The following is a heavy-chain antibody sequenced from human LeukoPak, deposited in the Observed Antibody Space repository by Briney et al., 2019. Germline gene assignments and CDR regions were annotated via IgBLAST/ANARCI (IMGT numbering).Heavy chain of an antibody. Sequence: GGALRLSCADSLFTLSKYWLLSVRPAPGRGVERVSRITTDGTVTTYAESVKGRFTVSRYNADNTMFLQMNSVRGEDTAVYYCATKQWLAPPPDSWGQGTPVTVSS. CDR3: ATKQWLAPPPDS. CDR2: ITTDGTVT. J-gene: IGHJ5*01. V-gene: IGHV3-74*01. CDR1: LFTLSKYW. D-gene: IGHD6-19*01.